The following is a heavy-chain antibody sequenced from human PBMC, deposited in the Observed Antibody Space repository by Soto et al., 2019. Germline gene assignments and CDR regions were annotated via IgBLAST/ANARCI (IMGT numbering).Heavy chain of an antibody. CDR2: IYYSGST. J-gene: IGHJ4*02. Sequence: QVQLQESGPGLVKPSETLSLTCTVSGGSISSYYWSWIRQPPGKGLEWIGNIYYSGSTNYTPSLKSRVTISVDTSKNHFSLKLTSVTAADTAVYYCARAETLDYWGQGTLVTVSS. CDR1: GGSISSYY. V-gene: IGHV4-59*01. CDR3: ARAETLDY.